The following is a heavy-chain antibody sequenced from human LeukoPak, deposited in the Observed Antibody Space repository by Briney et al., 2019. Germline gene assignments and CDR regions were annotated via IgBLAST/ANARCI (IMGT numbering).Heavy chain of an antibody. J-gene: IGHJ6*02. D-gene: IGHD2-2*01. CDR1: GGSISSAAHY. CDR2: IYHSGST. V-gene: IGHV4-30-2*01. Sequence: SQTLSLTCTVSGGSISSAAHYWSWIRQPPGKGLEWIGYIYHSGSTYYNPSLKSRVTISVDRSKNQFSLKLSSVTAADTAVYYCARTPGGMDVWGQGTTVTVSS. CDR3: ARTPGGMDV.